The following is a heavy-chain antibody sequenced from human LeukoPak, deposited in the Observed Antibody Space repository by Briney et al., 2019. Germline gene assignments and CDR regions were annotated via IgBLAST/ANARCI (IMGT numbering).Heavy chain of an antibody. V-gene: IGHV3-23*01. Sequence: GGSPRLSCAASGFTFSSYAMGWVRQAPAKGLEGVSRISANGDTIKYADSVKGRFTISRDNAKNTVLLQMNSLRVDDTAVYYCAKEGRIAAGTGDYFDYWGQGTLVTVSS. CDR3: AKEGRIAAGTGDYFDY. D-gene: IGHD6-13*01. CDR1: GFTFSSYA. CDR2: ISANGDTI. J-gene: IGHJ4*02.